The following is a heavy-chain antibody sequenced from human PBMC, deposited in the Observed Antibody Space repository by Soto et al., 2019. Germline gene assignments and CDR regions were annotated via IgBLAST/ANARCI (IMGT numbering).Heavy chain of an antibody. CDR3: ARAPKLVAPAATGFDS. J-gene: IGHJ4*02. Sequence: HLGGSLRLSCAASGFPFSTYSMSWVRQAPGKGLEWISYISASTLTIFYADSVKGRFTISRDTAQNSLYLQMNSLRDEDTAVYYCARAPKLVAPAATGFDSWGQGTMVTVYS. CDR1: GFPFSTYS. CDR2: ISASTLTI. V-gene: IGHV3-48*02. D-gene: IGHD2-2*01.